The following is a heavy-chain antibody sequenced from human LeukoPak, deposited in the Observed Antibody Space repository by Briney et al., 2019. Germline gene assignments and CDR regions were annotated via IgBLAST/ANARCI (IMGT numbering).Heavy chain of an antibody. D-gene: IGHD3-10*01. CDR3: ARYVRSGSYGY. V-gene: IGHV1-69*05. Sequence: GASVKVSCKASGGTFSSYAISWVRQAPGQGLEWMGGIIPIFGTANYAQKFHGRVTITTDESTSTAYMELSSLRSEDTAVYYCARYVRSGSYGYWGQGTLVTVSS. CDR2: IIPIFGTA. CDR1: GGTFSSYA. J-gene: IGHJ4*02.